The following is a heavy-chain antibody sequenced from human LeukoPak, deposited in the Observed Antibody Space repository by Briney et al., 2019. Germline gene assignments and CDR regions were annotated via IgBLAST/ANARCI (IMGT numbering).Heavy chain of an antibody. V-gene: IGHV3-23*01. D-gene: IGHD6-19*01. CDR3: ARGLGSGSLPNPFDY. J-gene: IGHJ4*02. Sequence: GGSLRLSCAASGFTFSSYAMSWVRQAPGKGLEWVSAISGSGGSTYYADSVKGRFTISRDNSKNTLYLQMNSLRAGDTAVYYCARGLGSGSLPNPFDYWGQGTLVTVSS. CDR1: GFTFSSYA. CDR2: ISGSGGST.